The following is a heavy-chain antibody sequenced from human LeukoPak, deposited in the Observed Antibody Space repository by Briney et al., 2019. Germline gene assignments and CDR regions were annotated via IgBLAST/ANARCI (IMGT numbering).Heavy chain of an antibody. CDR3: AKGFLAAAGTFDY. CDR1: GFTFSSYA. V-gene: IGHV3-30*02. CDR2: IWYDGSNK. J-gene: IGHJ4*02. Sequence: GGSLRLSCAASGFTFSSYAMSWVRQAPGKGLGWVAVIWYDGSNKYYADSVKGRFTISRDNSKNTLYLQMNSLRAEDTAVYYCAKGFLAAAGTFDYWGQGTLVTVSS. D-gene: IGHD6-13*01.